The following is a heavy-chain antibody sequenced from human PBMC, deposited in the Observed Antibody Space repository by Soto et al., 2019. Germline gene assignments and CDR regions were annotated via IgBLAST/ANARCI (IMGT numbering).Heavy chain of an antibody. CDR2: IYWDDDK. CDR1: GFSLTATAVG. CDR3: AHRWAYSSGRYLSWLDP. V-gene: IGHV2-5*02. D-gene: IGHD3-10*01. Sequence: QITLNESGPTLVTPTQTLTLTCSFSGFSLTATAVGVGWFRQSPGKALEWLAIIYWDDDKHYRPSLESRLTITKNTSENQVVLTMTDMEPSDTATYYCAHRWAYSSGRYLSWLDPLGQGILVTVSS. J-gene: IGHJ5*02.